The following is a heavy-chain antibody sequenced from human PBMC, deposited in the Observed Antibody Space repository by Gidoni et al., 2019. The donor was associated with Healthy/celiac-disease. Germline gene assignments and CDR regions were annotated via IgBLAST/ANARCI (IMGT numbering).Heavy chain of an antibody. J-gene: IGHJ6*02. Sequence: EVQLVESGGGLVKPGRSLRLSCTASGFTIGDYAMSWFRQAPGKGREWVGFIRSKAYGGTTEYAASVKGRFTISRDDSKSIAYLQMNSLKTEDTAVYYCTRGGDYDFWSGYYDYYYYGMDVWGQGTTVTVSS. V-gene: IGHV3-49*05. CDR1: GFTIGDYA. D-gene: IGHD3-3*01. CDR3: TRGGDYDFWSGYYDYYYYGMDV. CDR2: IRSKAYGGTT.